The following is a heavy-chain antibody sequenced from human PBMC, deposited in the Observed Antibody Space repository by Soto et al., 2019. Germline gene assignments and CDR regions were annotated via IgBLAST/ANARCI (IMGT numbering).Heavy chain of an antibody. CDR2: ISYDGSAK. Sequence: QVQLVESGGGVVQPGGSQRLSCAASGFTFSTYGMHWVRQAPGKGLEWVAVISYDGSAKYYADSVKGRFSISRDNSMDTLSLQMNSLRAEDTAVYYCAKAPGLMVQVWSQIEHWGQGNLVTVSS. D-gene: IGHD5-18*01. V-gene: IGHV3-30*18. CDR1: GFTFSTYG. CDR3: AKAPGLMVQVWSQIEH. J-gene: IGHJ4*02.